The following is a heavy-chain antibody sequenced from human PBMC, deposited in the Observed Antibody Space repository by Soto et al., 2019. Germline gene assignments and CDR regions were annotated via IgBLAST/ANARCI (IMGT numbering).Heavy chain of an antibody. D-gene: IGHD6-13*01. J-gene: IGHJ5*02. CDR3: ARMAAADMYNWFDP. CDR1: GGSISSGGYY. CDR2: IYYSGST. V-gene: IGHV4-31*03. Sequence: KASETLSLTCTVYGGSISSGGYYWSWIRQHPGKGLEWIGYIYYSGSTYYNPSLKSRVTISVDTSKNQFSLKLSSVTAADTAVYYCARMAAADMYNWFDPWGQGTLVTVSS.